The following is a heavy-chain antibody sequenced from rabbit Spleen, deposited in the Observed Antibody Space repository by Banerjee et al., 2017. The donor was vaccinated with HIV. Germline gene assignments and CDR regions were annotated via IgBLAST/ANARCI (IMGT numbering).Heavy chain of an antibody. CDR2: IDVVKSGTT. D-gene: IGHD4-2*01. CDR1: GLDFSSSYW. CDR3: ARDAAGREDFNL. V-gene: IGHV1S45*01. Sequence: QEQLVESGGGLVKPGASLTLTCKASGLDFSSSYWICWVRQAPGKGLEWIACIDVVKSGTTYYARWAKGRFTISKTSSTTVTLQMTSLTAADTATYFCARDAAGREDFNLWGPGTLVTVS. J-gene: IGHJ4*01.